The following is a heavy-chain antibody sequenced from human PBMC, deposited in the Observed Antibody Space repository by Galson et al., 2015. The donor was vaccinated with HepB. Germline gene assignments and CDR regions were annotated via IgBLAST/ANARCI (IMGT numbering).Heavy chain of an antibody. Sequence: SVKVSCKASGYTFTSYAMHWVRQAPGQRLEWMGWINAGNGNTKYSQKFQGRVTITRDTSASTAYMELSSLRSEDTAVYYCARGSDCSGGSCYYHWFDPWGQGTLVTVSS. J-gene: IGHJ5*02. CDR2: INAGNGNT. CDR1: GYTFTSYA. V-gene: IGHV1-3*01. D-gene: IGHD2-15*01. CDR3: ARGSDCSGGSCYYHWFDP.